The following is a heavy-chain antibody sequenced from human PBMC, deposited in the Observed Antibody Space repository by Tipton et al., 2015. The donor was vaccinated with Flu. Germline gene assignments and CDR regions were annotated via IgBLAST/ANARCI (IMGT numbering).Heavy chain of an antibody. Sequence: TLSLTCSVSGDSMSGGHYHWSWIRQPAGKGPEWIGRVYFNGTLDYNPFFKGRVTISKDTSKNQFSLNLISVTAADAALYYCARGPLTLCFDYFDLWGQGTLVSVSS. V-gene: IGHV4-61*02. CDR2: VYFNGTL. D-gene: IGHD2-15*01. CDR3: ARGPLTLCFDYFDL. J-gene: IGHJ4*02. CDR1: GDSMSGGHYH.